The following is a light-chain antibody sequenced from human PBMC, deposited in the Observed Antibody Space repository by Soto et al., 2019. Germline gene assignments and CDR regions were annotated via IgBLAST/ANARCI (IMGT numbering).Light chain of an antibody. Sequence: EIVLTQSPGTLSLSPGETATISCRASQSIISNFLAWYQQRRGQPPRLLIYDSSRRASGIASRFTGSGSATAFTLTISRVELEDSAVYYCQQTFHSPRTFGQGTRLEIK. CDR3: QQTFHSPRT. J-gene: IGKJ2*01. CDR1: QSIISNF. CDR2: DSS. V-gene: IGKV3-20*01.